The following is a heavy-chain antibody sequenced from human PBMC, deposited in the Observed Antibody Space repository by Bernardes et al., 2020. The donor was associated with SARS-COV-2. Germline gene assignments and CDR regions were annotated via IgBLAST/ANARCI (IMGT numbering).Heavy chain of an antibody. CDR3: ARGTTGTAYYYYGMDV. CDR2: IYTSGST. J-gene: IGHJ6*02. CDR1: GGSISSGSYY. Sequence: SETLSLTCTVSGGSISSGSYYWSWIRQPAGKGLEWIGRIYTSGSTNYNPSLKSRVTISIDTSKNQFSLKLSSVTAADTAVYYCARGTTGTAYYYYGMDVWGQGTTVTVSS. V-gene: IGHV4-61*02. D-gene: IGHD1-1*01.